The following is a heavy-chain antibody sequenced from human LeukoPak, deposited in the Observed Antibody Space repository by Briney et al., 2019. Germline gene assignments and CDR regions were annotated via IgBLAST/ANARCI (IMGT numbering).Heavy chain of an antibody. V-gene: IGHV4-34*01. CDR2: INHSGST. CDR3: ARHLHYYGSGSPKRPSYYYYMDV. D-gene: IGHD3-10*01. J-gene: IGHJ6*03. CDR1: GGSFSGYY. Sequence: PSETLPLTCAVYGGSFSGYYWSWFRQPPGKGLEWIGEINHSGSTNYNPSLKSRVTISVDTSKNQFSLKLSSVTAADTAVYYCARHLHYYGSGSPKRPSYYYYMDVWGKGTTVTISS.